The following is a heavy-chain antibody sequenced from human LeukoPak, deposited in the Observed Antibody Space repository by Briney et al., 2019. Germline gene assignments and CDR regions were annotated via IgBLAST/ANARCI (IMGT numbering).Heavy chain of an antibody. J-gene: IGHJ6*03. Sequence: GGPLRLSCAASGFTFDDCSMHSLRQAPGKDLAWVSLSWDGGSTYYAGSVKGRFTISRDNSKNSLYLQMNSLRAEDTALYYCAKDNDGLDYYYYMDVWGKGTTVTVSS. V-gene: IGHV3-43D*03. CDR3: AKDNDGLDYYYYMDV. D-gene: IGHD3-16*01. CDR1: GFTFDDCS. CDR2: SWDGGST.